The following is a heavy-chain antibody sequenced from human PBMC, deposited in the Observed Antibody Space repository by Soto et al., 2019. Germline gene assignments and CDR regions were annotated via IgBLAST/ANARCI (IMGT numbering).Heavy chain of an antibody. Sequence: GGSLRLSCAASGFTFSSYSMNWVRQAPGKGLEWVSSISSSSSYIYYADSVKGRFTISRDNAKNSLYLQMNSLRAEDTAVYYCARGSTRPLLWFGELPNPHFDYWGQGPLVTVSS. CDR3: ARGSTRPLLWFGELPNPHFDY. CDR2: ISSSSSYI. J-gene: IGHJ4*02. V-gene: IGHV3-21*01. CDR1: GFTFSSYS. D-gene: IGHD3-10*01.